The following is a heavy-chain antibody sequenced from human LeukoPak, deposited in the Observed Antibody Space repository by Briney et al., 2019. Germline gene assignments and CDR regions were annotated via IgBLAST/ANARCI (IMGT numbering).Heavy chain of an antibody. J-gene: IGHJ4*02. CDR1: GGSINTRSYY. CDR3: ARLPILGVVDY. V-gene: IGHV4-39*02. D-gene: IGHD1-26*01. CDR2: IYYGGLT. Sequence: GSLRLSCSVSGGSINTRSYYWGWIRQPPGKGLEWIGSIYYGGLTYYNPSLKSRVTLSADTSRNHFFLKVNSVTAADTSVYYCARLPILGVVDYWGQGTLVTVSS.